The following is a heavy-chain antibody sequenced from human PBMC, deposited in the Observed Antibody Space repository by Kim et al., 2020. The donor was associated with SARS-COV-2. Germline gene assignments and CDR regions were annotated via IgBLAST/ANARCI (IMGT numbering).Heavy chain of an antibody. CDR3: ARGPPSVFGANYDILTGYDAFDI. CDR1: GYTFTSYA. J-gene: IGHJ3*02. D-gene: IGHD3-9*01. CDR2: INTNTGNP. Sequence: ASVKVSCKASGYTFTSYAMNWVRQAPGQGLEWMGWINTNTGNPTYAQGFTGRFVFSLDTSVSTAYLQISSLKAEDTAVYYCARGPPSVFGANYDILTGYDAFDIWGQGTMVTVSS. V-gene: IGHV7-4-1*02.